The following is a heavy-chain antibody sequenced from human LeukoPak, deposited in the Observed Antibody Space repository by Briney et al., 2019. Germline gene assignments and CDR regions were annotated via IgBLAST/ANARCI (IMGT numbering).Heavy chain of an antibody. CDR1: GYTFTGYY. CDR2: INPNSGGT. V-gene: IGHV1-2*02. Sequence: GASVKVSCKASGYTFTGYYMHWVRQAPGQGLEWMGWINPNSGGTNYAQKFQGRVTMTRDTSISTAYMELSRVRSDDTAVYYCARETLGSWELLSAGSYYYYYYGMDVWGQGTTVTVSS. CDR3: ARETLGSWELLSAGSYYYYYYGMDV. D-gene: IGHD1-26*01. J-gene: IGHJ6*02.